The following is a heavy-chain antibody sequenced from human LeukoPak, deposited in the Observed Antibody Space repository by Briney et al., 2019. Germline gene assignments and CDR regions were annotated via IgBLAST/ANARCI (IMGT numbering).Heavy chain of an antibody. CDR1: GGTFSSYA. Sequence: KVSCKASGGTFSSYAISWVRQAPGQGLEWMGRIIPILGIANYAQKFQGRVTITADKSTSTAYMELSSLRSEDTAVYYCARDGYSSSWYRDWFDPWGQGTLVTASS. CDR2: IIPILGIA. J-gene: IGHJ5*02. V-gene: IGHV1-69*04. D-gene: IGHD6-13*01. CDR3: ARDGYSSSWYRDWFDP.